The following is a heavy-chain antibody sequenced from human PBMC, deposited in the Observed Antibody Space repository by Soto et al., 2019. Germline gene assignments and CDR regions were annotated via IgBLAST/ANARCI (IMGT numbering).Heavy chain of an antibody. J-gene: IGHJ4*02. V-gene: IGHV3-23*01. CDR2: INGSGGRT. D-gene: IGHD6-13*01. Sequence: PGGSLRLSCAAPTFRFSTYWMTWVRQAPGKGLEWVSDINGSGGRTHYADSVKGRFTISRDNSKNTLYLQMNSLRAEDTAVHYCAKGVALSSSWYWFFYFDYWGQGTLVTVPS. CDR1: TFRFSTYW. CDR3: AKGVALSSSWYWFFYFDY.